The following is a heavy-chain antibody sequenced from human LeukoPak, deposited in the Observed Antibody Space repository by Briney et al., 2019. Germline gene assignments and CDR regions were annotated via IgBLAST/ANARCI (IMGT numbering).Heavy chain of an antibody. CDR1: GYTFTSYD. J-gene: IGHJ6*03. CDR3: ARGPYGSGTGYYYYYMDV. Sequence: ASVKVSCKASGYTFTSYDINWVRQATGQGLEWMGWMNPNSGNTGYAQKFQGRVTITRNTSISTAYMELSSLRSEDTAVYYCARGPYGSGTGYYYYYMDVWGKGTTVTISS. V-gene: IGHV1-8*03. D-gene: IGHD3-10*01. CDR2: MNPNSGNT.